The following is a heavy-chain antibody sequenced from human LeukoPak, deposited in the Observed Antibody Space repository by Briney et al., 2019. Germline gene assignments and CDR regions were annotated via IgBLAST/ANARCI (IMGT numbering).Heavy chain of an antibody. Sequence: SETLSLTCAVYGGSFSGYYWSWIRQPPGKGLEWIGEINHRGSTNYNPSLKSRVTISVDTSKNQFSLKLSSVTAADTAVYYCARGGFDPWGQGTLVTVSS. CDR2: INHRGST. CDR1: GGSFSGYY. V-gene: IGHV4-34*01. CDR3: ARGGFDP. J-gene: IGHJ5*02.